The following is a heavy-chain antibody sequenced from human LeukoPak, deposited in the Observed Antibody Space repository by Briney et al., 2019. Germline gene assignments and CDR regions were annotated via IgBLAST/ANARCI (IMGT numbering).Heavy chain of an antibody. CDR3: ARLMAAADDY. Sequence: PSETLSLTCTVSGGSISSYYWSWIRQPPGKGLEWIGYMFRTGSTNYNPSLKSRVTITPDTSKNQFSLKLSSVTAADTAVYYCARLMAAADDYWGQGTLVTVSS. CDR2: MFRTGST. J-gene: IGHJ4*02. CDR1: GGSISSYY. V-gene: IGHV4-59*08. D-gene: IGHD6-13*01.